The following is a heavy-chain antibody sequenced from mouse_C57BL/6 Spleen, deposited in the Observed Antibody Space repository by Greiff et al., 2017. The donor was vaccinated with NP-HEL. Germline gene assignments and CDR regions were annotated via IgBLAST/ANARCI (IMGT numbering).Heavy chain of an antibody. V-gene: IGHV7-3*01. CDR3: ARHDSFYALDY. Sequence: EVMLVESGGGLVQPGGSLSLSCAASGFTFTDYYMSWVRQPPGKALAWLGFIRHKANGYTTEYSASVKGRFTISRDNSQSILYLQMNALRAEDSATYYGARHDSFYALDYWGQGTSVTVSS. CDR2: IRHKANGYTT. CDR1: GFTFTDYY. J-gene: IGHJ4*01.